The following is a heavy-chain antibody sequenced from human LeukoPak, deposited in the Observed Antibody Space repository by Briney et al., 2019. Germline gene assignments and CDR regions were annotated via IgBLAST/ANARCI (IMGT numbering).Heavy chain of an antibody. CDR2: ISSSSSYI. CDR1: GFTFSSYS. Sequence: GGSLRLSCAASGFTFSSYSMNWVRQAPGKGLEWVSSISSSSSYIYYADSVKGRFTISRDNAKNSLYLQMNSLRAEDTAVYYCARTVTTNSYYYYGMDVWGQGTTVTVSS. CDR3: ARTVTTNSYYYYGMDV. V-gene: IGHV3-21*01. J-gene: IGHJ6*02. D-gene: IGHD4-17*01.